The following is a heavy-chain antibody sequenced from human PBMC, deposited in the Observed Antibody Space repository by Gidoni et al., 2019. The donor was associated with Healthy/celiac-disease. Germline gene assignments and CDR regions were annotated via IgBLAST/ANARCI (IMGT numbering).Heavy chain of an antibody. CDR1: GFTFSSYE. D-gene: IGHD3-3*01. Sequence: EVQLVESGGGLVQPGGSLRLSCAASGFTFSSYEMNWVRQAPGKGLEWVSYISSSGSTIYYADSVKGRFTISRDNAKNSLYLQMNSLRAEDTAVYYCARDRSITIFGVVMSDDAFDIWGQGTMVTVSS. CDR2: ISSSGSTI. CDR3: ARDRSITIFGVVMSDDAFDI. V-gene: IGHV3-48*03. J-gene: IGHJ3*02.